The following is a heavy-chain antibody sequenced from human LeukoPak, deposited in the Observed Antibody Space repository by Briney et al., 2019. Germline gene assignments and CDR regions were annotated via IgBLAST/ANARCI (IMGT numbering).Heavy chain of an antibody. CDR1: GYTFTDYY. J-gene: IGHJ4*02. Sequence: ASVKVSCKVSGYTFTDYYMHWVQQAPGKGLEWMGLVDPEDGETIYAEKFQGRVTITADTSTDTAYMELSSLRFEDTAVYYCATQKRDYYDSSGLDWGQGTLVTVSS. CDR2: VDPEDGET. D-gene: IGHD3-22*01. CDR3: ATQKRDYYDSSGLD. V-gene: IGHV1-69-2*01.